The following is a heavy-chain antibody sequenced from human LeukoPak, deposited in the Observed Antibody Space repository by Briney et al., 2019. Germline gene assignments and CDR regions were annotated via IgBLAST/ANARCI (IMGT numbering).Heavy chain of an antibody. CDR1: GCTFTSYD. D-gene: IGHD5-18*01. CDR2: MNPNSGNT. Sequence: GASVKVSCKASGCTFTSYDINWVRQATGQGLEWMGWMNPNSGNTGYAQKFQGRVTMTRNTSISTAYMELSSLRSEDTAVYYCARVASKRGYSYGGGFDYWGQGTLVTVSS. J-gene: IGHJ4*02. V-gene: IGHV1-8*01. CDR3: ARVASKRGYSYGGGFDY.